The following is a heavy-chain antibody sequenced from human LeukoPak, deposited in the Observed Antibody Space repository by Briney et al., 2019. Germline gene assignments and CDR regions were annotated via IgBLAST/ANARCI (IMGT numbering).Heavy chain of an antibody. J-gene: IGHJ6*02. CDR1: GFTFSNYW. CDR3: AKSLIPYYYYYGMDV. Sequence: GGSLRLSCAASGFTFSNYWMYWVRQPPGEGLVWVSHIRSDGSGTTYADSVKGRFTISRDNAKNTLYLQMNSLRAEDTAVYYCAKSLIPYYYYYGMDVWGQGTTVTVSS. CDR2: IRSDGSGT. V-gene: IGHV3-74*01.